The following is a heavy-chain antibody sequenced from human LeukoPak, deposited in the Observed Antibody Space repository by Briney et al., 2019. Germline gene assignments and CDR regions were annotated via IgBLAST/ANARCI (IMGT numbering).Heavy chain of an antibody. CDR3: ARDNTEYSSGWYGPGYFDY. CDR1: GYTFTSYY. V-gene: IGHV1-46*01. Sequence: ASVKVSCKASGYTFTSYYMHWVRQAPGQGLEWMGIINPSGGSTSYAQKFQGRVTMTRDTSTNTVYMELSSLRSEDTAVYYCARDNTEYSSGWYGPGYFDYWGQGTLVTVSS. CDR2: INPSGGST. J-gene: IGHJ4*02. D-gene: IGHD6-19*01.